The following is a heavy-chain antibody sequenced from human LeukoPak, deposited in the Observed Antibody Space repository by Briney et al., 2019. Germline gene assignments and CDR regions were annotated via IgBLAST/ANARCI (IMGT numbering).Heavy chain of an antibody. CDR1: GGSISSYY. V-gene: IGHV4-4*07. D-gene: IGHD2-2*01. J-gene: IGHJ6*02. CDR3: ARGGKYQAGMDV. CDR2: IYTSGNT. Sequence: SETLSLTCAVSGGSISSYYWNWIRQPAGKGLEWIGRIYTSGNTNYNPSLKSRVAMSVDTSKNHFSLNLTSVTAADTAVYYRARGGKYQAGMDVWGQGTTVTVSS.